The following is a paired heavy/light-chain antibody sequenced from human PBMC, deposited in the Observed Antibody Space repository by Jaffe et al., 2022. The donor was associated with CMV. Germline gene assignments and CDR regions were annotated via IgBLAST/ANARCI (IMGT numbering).Heavy chain of an antibody. CDR2: IYYSGST. J-gene: IGHJ6*03. Sequence: QLQLQESGPGLVKPSETLSLTCTVSGGSISSSSYYWGWIRQPPGKGLEWIGSIYYSGSTYYNPSLKSRVTISVDTSKNQFSLKLSSVTAADTAVYYCARHPLGGAVAGTIYYYYYMDVWGKGTTVTVSS. CDR1: GGSISSSSYY. V-gene: IGHV4-39*01. CDR3: ARHPLGGAVAGTIYYYYYMDV. D-gene: IGHD6-19*01.
Light chain of an antibody. CDR3: QAWDSSTAA. Sequence: SYELTQPPSVSVSPGQTASITCSGDKLGDKYACWYQQKPGQSPVLVIYQDSKRPSGIPERFSGSNSGNTATLTISGTQAMDEADYYCQAWDSSTAAFGTGTKVTVL. CDR1: KLGDKY. CDR2: QDS. V-gene: IGLV3-1*01. J-gene: IGLJ1*01.